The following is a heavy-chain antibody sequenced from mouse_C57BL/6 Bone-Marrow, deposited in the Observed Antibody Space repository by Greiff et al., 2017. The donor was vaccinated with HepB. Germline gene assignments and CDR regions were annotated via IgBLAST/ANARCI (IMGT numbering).Heavy chain of an antibody. J-gene: IGHJ2*01. D-gene: IGHD1-1*01. CDR1: GYTFTDYY. Sequence: LQQSGPELVKPGASVKISCKASGYTFTDYYINWVKQRPGQGLEWIGWIFPGSGSTYYNEKFKGKATLTVDKSSSTAYMLLSSLTSEDSAVYFCARSYYYGSLSYFDYWGQGTTLTVSS. V-gene: IGHV1-75*01. CDR2: IFPGSGST. CDR3: ARSYYYGSLSYFDY.